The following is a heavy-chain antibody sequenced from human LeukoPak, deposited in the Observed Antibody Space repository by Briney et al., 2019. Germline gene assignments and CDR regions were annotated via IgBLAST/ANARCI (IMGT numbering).Heavy chain of an antibody. V-gene: IGHV4-59*02. CDR3: ARDNGGGELDAFDI. J-gene: IGHJ3*02. D-gene: IGHD4-17*01. CDR2: IYYSGST. CDR1: GGSVSSYY. Sequence: PSETLSLTCTVSGGSVSSYYWSWIRQPPGKGLEWIGYIYYSGSTNHNPSLKSRVTISVDTSKNQFSLKLSSVTAADTAVYYCARDNGGGELDAFDIWGQGTMVTVSS.